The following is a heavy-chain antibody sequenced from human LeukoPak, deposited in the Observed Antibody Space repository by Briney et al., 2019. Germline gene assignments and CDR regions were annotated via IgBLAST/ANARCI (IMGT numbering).Heavy chain of an antibody. J-gene: IGHJ4*02. Sequence: GGSLRLSCTASGFTFSSCALSWVRQAPGKGLEWVSSISESGDTPYYADSVKGLFTISRDNSKNTLYLQMSSLRAEDTAVYYCAPEGGYSYDYWGQGTLVTVSS. V-gene: IGHV3-23*01. D-gene: IGHD5-18*01. CDR1: GFTFSSCA. CDR2: ISESGDTP. CDR3: APEGGYSYDY.